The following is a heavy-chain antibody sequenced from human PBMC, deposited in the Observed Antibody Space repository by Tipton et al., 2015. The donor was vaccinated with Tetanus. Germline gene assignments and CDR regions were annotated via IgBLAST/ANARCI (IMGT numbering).Heavy chain of an antibody. V-gene: IGHV1-8*01. CDR1: GYTFTSYD. J-gene: IGHJ4*02. D-gene: IGHD4-23*01. CDR3: ARGATVVTPSDY. Sequence: QLVQSGAEVKKPGASVKVSCKASGYTFTSYDINWVRQATGQGLEWMGWMNPNSGNTGYAQKFQGRVTMTRNTSTSTVYMELSSLRSEDTAVYYCARGATVVTPSDYWGQGTLVTVSS. CDR2: MNPNSGNT.